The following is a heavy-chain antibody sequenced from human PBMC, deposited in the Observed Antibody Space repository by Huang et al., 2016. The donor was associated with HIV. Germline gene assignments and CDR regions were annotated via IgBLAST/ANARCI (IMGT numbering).Heavy chain of an antibody. V-gene: IGHV4-34*02. CDR3: ARGRDTTEMDTVDDALDV. CDR1: GGPVSTHY. D-gene: IGHD1-1*01. J-gene: IGHJ3*01. Sequence: QVRLQQWGGGLVRPSETLSRTCAVYGGPVSTHYWSWIRQSPGKGLEWIAEIKYNGHANFNPSLRSRVRNSVDTTKNQFSLNVTSVTAADTAIYYCARGRDTTEMDTVDDALDVWDQGTLVIVSS. CDR2: IKYNGHA.